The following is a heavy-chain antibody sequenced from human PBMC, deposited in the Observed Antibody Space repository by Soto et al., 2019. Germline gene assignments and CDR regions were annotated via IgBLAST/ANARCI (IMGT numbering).Heavy chain of an antibody. CDR1: GFTFSSSA. Sequence: EVQLLESGGGLVQPGGSLRLSCAASGFTFSSSAMSWVRQAPGRGLEWVSSFGATGGGTYYADSVKGRFTISRDISKNTLVLQMNSLGAEDTGVYYCAKRVSSSWFYFESWGHGSLVTVCS. CDR2: FGATGGGT. CDR3: AKRVSSSWFYFES. J-gene: IGHJ4*01. D-gene: IGHD6-13*01. V-gene: IGHV3-23*01.